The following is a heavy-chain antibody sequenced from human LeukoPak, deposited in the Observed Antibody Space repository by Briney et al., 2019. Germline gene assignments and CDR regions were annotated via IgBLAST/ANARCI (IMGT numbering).Heavy chain of an antibody. J-gene: IGHJ4*02. V-gene: IGHV4-59*08. CDR3: ARLGKLDGYIFDY. Sequence: PSETLSLTCTVSCGSISGNYWSWIRQTPEKGLEWIAYIYNSATTNYNPSLMSRLTISVDTSKNQFSLNLSSVTAADTAVYYCARLGKLDGYIFDYWGQGTLVTVSS. CDR2: IYNSATT. D-gene: IGHD5-24*01. CDR1: CGSISGNY.